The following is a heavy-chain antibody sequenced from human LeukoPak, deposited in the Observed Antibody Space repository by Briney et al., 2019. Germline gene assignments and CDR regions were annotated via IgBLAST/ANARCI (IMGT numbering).Heavy chain of an antibody. D-gene: IGHD1-26*01. CDR2: INHSGST. J-gene: IGHJ3*02. Sequence: PSETLSLTCAVYGGSFSGYYWSWIRQPPGEGREWIGEINHSGSTNYNPSLKSRVTISVDTSKNQFSLKLSSVTAADTAVYYCARVPVWVLVVGAREAFDIWGQGTVVTVSS. CDR1: GGSFSGYY. CDR3: ARVPVWVLVVGAREAFDI. V-gene: IGHV4-34*01.